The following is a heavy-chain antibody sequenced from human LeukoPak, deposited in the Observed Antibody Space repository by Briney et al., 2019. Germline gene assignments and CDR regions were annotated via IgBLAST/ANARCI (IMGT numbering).Heavy chain of an antibody. CDR3: GRGGNGWVPAASTRRYCYYYYYMDA. J-gene: IGHJ6*03. CDR2: MNRNSGNT. Sequence: ASVQVSCQASGYTFTSYDSNWVRPASGQGLAWMGLMNRNSGNTGNVRKFQGRATMTSNSSISKASLELHSLSSEDTDVYYCGRGGNGWVPAASTRRYCYYYYYMDAWGKGTSVTVSS. CDR1: GYTFTSYD. V-gene: IGHV1-8*01. D-gene: IGHD2-2*01.